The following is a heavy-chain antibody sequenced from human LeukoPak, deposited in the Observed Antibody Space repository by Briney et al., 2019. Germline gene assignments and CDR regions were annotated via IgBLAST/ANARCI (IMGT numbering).Heavy chain of an antibody. CDR2: ITGGGDT. V-gene: IGHV3-23*01. Sequence: GGSLRLSCAASGFTLSTRAMSWVRQAPARGLEWVSSITGGGDTFYADSVKGRCTLSRDDSRNTVYLQLNNLSVDDTAVYYCAKANWVSNADAVWWGQGTLVTVSS. J-gene: IGHJ4*02. D-gene: IGHD2-2*01. CDR1: GFTLSTRA. CDR3: AKANWVSNADAVW.